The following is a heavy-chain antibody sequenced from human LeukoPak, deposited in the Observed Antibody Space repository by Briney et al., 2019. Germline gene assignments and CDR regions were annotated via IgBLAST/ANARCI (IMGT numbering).Heavy chain of an antibody. Sequence: PGGSLRLSCTASGFTFSSYWTSWVRQAPGKGLEWVANIRQDGSQKNYVDSVKGRFTISRDNAKNSLYLQMNSLRAEDTALYYCARDQPFGSYWGQGTLVAVSS. V-gene: IGHV3-7*03. D-gene: IGHD3-10*01. CDR3: ARDQPFGSY. CDR1: GFTFSSYW. J-gene: IGHJ4*02. CDR2: IRQDGSQK.